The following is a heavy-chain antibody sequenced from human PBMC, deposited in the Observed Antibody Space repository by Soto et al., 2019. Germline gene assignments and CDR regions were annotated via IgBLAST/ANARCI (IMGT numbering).Heavy chain of an antibody. J-gene: IGHJ4*02. CDR3: AKDSRRGEVPAALNFDY. CDR2: VSYNDRKE. Sequence: PGGTLRLSCVASGFSFSNYGMHWVRQAPAKGLEWGAIVSYNDRKEYYADSVKGRFSISRDNSKNTLYVQMITLRDEDTAVYYCAKDSRRGEVPAALNFDYWGRGTLVTVSS. CDR1: GFSFSNYG. D-gene: IGHD2-2*01. V-gene: IGHV3-30*18.